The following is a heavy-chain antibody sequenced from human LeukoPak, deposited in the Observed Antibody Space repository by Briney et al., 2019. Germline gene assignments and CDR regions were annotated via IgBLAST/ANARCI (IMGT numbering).Heavy chain of an antibody. CDR2: IRFDGGKK. V-gene: IGHV3-30*02. CDR1: GFSFSTYG. CDR3: AKDGDSTGYYSSYYNHMDV. Sequence: GGSLRLSCAASGFSFSTYGFHWVRQAPGKGLEWVTFIRFDGGKKNYADYVKGRFAISRDNSKNTVYLQMNSLRAEDTAIYYCAKDGDSTGYYSSYYNHMDVWGKGTSVTISS. D-gene: IGHD3-22*01. J-gene: IGHJ6*03.